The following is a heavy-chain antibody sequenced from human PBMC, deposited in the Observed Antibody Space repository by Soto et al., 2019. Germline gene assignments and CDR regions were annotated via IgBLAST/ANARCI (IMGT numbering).Heavy chain of an antibody. Sequence: GGSLRLSCAASGFTFSSYGMHWVRQAPGKGLEWVAVISYDGSNKYYADSVKGRFTISRDNSKNTPYLQMNSLRAEDTAVYYCAKEPLGVTIFTYYFDYWGQGTLVTVSS. CDR3: AKEPLGVTIFTYYFDY. CDR1: GFTFSSYG. J-gene: IGHJ4*02. CDR2: ISYDGSNK. V-gene: IGHV3-30*18. D-gene: IGHD3-16*01.